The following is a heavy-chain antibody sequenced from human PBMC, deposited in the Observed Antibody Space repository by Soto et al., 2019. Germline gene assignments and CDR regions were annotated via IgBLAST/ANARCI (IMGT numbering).Heavy chain of an antibody. Sequence: SETLSLTCAVYGGSFSGYYWSWIRQPPGKGLEWIGEINHGGSTNYNPSLKSRVTISVDTSKNQFSLKLSSVTAADTAVYYCARNGSYYDFWSGYYFGGGMDVWGQGTTVTVSS. D-gene: IGHD3-3*01. CDR2: INHGGST. CDR3: ARNGSYYDFWSGYYFGGGMDV. J-gene: IGHJ6*02. V-gene: IGHV4-34*01. CDR1: GGSFSGYY.